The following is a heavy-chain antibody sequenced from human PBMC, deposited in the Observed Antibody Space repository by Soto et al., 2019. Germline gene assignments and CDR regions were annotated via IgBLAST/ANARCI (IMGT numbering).Heavy chain of an antibody. CDR1: GFPFSSYW. D-gene: IGHD3-9*01. CDR3: AREYYGLLTGYYNDH. CDR2: ISGDGTTI. Sequence: DVQLVESGGDSVQPGGFLRLSCAASGFPFSSYWMHWVRHTPGKGLEWVSRISGDGTTIYYADSVTGRFTVSRDNAKNTLSLQMSGLGAEDTAVYYCAREYYGLLTGYYNDHWGQGTLVSVSS. V-gene: IGHV3-74*01. J-gene: IGHJ4*02.